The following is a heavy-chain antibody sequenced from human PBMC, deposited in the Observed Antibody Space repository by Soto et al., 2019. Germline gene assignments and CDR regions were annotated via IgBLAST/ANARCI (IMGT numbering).Heavy chain of an antibody. V-gene: IGHV3-66*01. CDR1: GFTVSSNY. J-gene: IGHJ6*03. CDR2: IYSGGST. Sequence: HPGGSLRLSCAASGFTVSSNYMSWVRQAPGKGLEWVSVIYSGGSTYYADSVKGRFTISRDNSKNTLYLQMNSLRAEDTAVYYCAREYFDWRDRGYYYMDVWGKGTTVTVSS. D-gene: IGHD3-9*01. CDR3: AREYFDWRDRGYYYMDV.